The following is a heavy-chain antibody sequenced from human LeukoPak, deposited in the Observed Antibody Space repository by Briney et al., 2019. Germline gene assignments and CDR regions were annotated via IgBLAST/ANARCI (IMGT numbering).Heavy chain of an antibody. J-gene: IGHJ4*02. CDR2: ISGSGGST. CDR3: ARGLIVGATWTREYYFDY. CDR1: GFTFSSYG. V-gene: IGHV3-23*01. D-gene: IGHD1-26*01. Sequence: GGSLRLSCAASGFTFSSYGMSWARQAPGKGLEWVSAISGSGGSTYYADSVKGRFTISRDNSKNSLYLQMNSLRSEDTAVYYCARGLIVGATWTREYYFDYWGQGTLVTVSS.